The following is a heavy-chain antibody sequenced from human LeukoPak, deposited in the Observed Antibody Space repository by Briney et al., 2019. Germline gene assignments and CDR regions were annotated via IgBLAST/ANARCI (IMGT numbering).Heavy chain of an antibody. D-gene: IGHD3-22*01. CDR3: ARDRRGPRYDSSGYYYPYAFDI. Sequence: PGGSLRLSCAASGFTFSSYSMNWVRQAPGKGLEWVSSISSSSSYIYYADSVKGRFTISRDNAKSSLYLQMNSLRAEDTAVYYCARDRRGPRYDSSGYYYPYAFDIWGQGTMVTVSS. V-gene: IGHV3-21*01. CDR2: ISSSSSYI. CDR1: GFTFSSYS. J-gene: IGHJ3*02.